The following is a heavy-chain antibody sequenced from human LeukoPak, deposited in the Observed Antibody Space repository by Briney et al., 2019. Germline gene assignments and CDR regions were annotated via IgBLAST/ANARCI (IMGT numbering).Heavy chain of an antibody. Sequence: GGSLRLSCAASGFPFSSYGMHWVRQAPGKGLEWVSYISSSSSTIYYADSVKGRFTISRDNAKNSLYLQMNSLRAEDTAVYYCATTPRGSGWYYYMDVWGKGTTVTVSS. D-gene: IGHD6-19*01. CDR2: ISSSSSTI. CDR1: GFPFSSYG. J-gene: IGHJ6*03. V-gene: IGHV3-48*01. CDR3: ATTPRGSGWYYYMDV.